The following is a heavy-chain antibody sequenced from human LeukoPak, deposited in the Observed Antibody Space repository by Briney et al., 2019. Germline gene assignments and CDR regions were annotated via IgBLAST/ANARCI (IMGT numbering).Heavy chain of an antibody. CDR1: GGSISSYY. Sequence: ASETLSLTCTVSGGSISSYYWSWIRQPPGKGLEWIGYIYYSGSTNYNPSLKSRVTISVDTSKNQFSLKLSSVTAADTAVYYCASGGTSSSWYEDAFDIWGQGTMVTVSS. J-gene: IGHJ3*02. D-gene: IGHD6-13*01. CDR3: ASGGTSSSWYEDAFDI. V-gene: IGHV4-59*08. CDR2: IYYSGST.